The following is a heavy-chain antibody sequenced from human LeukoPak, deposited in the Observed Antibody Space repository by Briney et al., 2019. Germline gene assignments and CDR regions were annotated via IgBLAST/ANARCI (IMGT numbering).Heavy chain of an antibody. J-gene: IGHJ3*02. Sequence: PGGSLRLSCAASGFTFSGFWMHWVRQAPGKGLVWVSCISFDGSDATYADSVKGRFTISRDNAKNTLHLQMDSLTVEDTAVYYCARDRSSGWYFPGAFDIWGQGTMVTVSS. D-gene: IGHD6-19*01. CDR2: ISFDGSDA. CDR1: GFTFSGFW. CDR3: ARDRSSGWYFPGAFDI. V-gene: IGHV3-74*01.